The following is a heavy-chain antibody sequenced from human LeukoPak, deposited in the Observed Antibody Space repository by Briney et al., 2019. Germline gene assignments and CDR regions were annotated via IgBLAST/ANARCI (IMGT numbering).Heavy chain of an antibody. V-gene: IGHV3-21*01. CDR2: ISTSSSYI. Sequence: GGSLRLSCAASGFSFTTYWMGWVRQAPGKGLEWVSSISTSSSYIYYADSVKGRFTISRDNARNSLYLQMNTLRAEDTAVYSCARGADGVSSNSRGWFDPWGQGTLVTVSS. CDR1: GFSFTTYW. CDR3: ARGADGVSSNSRGWFDP. D-gene: IGHD2-15*01. J-gene: IGHJ5*02.